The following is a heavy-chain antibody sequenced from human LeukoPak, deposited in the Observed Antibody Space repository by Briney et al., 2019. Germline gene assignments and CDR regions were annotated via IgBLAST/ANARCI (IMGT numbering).Heavy chain of an antibody. V-gene: IGHV1-69*13. Sequence: SVKVSCKASGGTFSSYAISWVRQAPGQGLEWMGGIIPIFGTANYAQKFQGRVTITADESTSTAYMELSSLRSEDTAVYYCARRSGYCSGGSCRNWFDPWGQGTLVTVSS. CDR3: ARRSGYCSGGSCRNWFDP. D-gene: IGHD2-15*01. CDR2: IIPIFGTA. CDR1: GGTFSSYA. J-gene: IGHJ5*02.